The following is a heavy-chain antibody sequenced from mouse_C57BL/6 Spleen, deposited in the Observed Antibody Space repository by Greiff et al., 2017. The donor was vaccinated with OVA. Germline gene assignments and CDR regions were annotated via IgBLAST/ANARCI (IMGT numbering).Heavy chain of an antibody. J-gene: IGHJ1*03. V-gene: IGHV1-85*01. D-gene: IGHD2-2*01. CDR3: ARREGYLRYFDV. CDR1: GYTFPRYD. Sequence: VQLQQSGPELVKPGASVKLSCKASGYTFPRYDINWVKQRPGQGLEWIGWIYPRAGSTKYNEKFKGKATLTVDTSSSTAYMELHSLTSEDSAVYFCARREGYLRYFDVWGTGTTVTVSS. CDR2: IYPRAGST.